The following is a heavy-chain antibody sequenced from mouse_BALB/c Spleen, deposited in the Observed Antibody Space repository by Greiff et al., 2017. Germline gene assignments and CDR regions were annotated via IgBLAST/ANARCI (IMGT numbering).Heavy chain of an antibody. Sequence: VQLQQSGAELVKPGASVKLSCTASGFNIKDTYMHWVKQRPEQGLEWIGRIDPANGNTKYDPKFQGKATITADKSSNTAYLQLSSLTSEDTAVYYCARSDGTARATFDYWGQGTTLTVSS. CDR1: GFNIKDTY. D-gene: IGHD3-2*01. CDR2: IDPANGNT. CDR3: ARSDGTARATFDY. V-gene: IGHV14-3*02. J-gene: IGHJ2*01.